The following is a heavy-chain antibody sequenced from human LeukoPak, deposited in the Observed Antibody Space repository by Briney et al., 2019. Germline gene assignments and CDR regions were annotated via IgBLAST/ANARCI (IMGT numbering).Heavy chain of an antibody. Sequence: PSETLSLTCTVSGGSISSYYWSWIRQPPGKGLEWIGYIYYSGSTNYNPSLKSRVTISVDTSKNQFSLKLSSVTAADTAIYYCARPHQLGATYYFDHWGQGTLVTVSS. CDR3: ARPHQLGATYYFDH. V-gene: IGHV4-59*08. J-gene: IGHJ4*02. CDR1: GGSISSYY. D-gene: IGHD6-6*01. CDR2: IYYSGST.